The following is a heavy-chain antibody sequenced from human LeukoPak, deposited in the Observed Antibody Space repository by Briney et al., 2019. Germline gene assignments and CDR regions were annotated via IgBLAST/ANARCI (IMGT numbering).Heavy chain of an antibody. CDR2: ISYSGSP. CDR1: GFIFSPSG. D-gene: IGHD6-19*01. J-gene: IGHJ4*02. CDR3: ARDGSAWSRDY. Sequence: GGSLRLSCAASGFIFSPSGMTWVRQAPGKGLEWVSTISYSGSPYYTESVKGRFTISRDNAKNSVYLQMNSPRVEDTALYYCARDGSAWSRDYWGQGTLVTVSS. V-gene: IGHV3-69-1*01.